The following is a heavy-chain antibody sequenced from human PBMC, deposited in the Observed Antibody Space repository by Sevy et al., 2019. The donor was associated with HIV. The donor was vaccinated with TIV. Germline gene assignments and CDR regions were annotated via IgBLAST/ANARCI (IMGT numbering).Heavy chain of an antibody. CDR1: GFTFSSYW. Sequence: GGSLRLSCAASGFTFSSYWMSWVRQAPGKGLEWVANIKQDGSEKYYVDSVKGQFTISRDNAKNSLYLQMNSLRAEDTAVYYCARDQEYSGYDYLDAFDIWGQGTMVTVSS. D-gene: IGHD5-12*01. J-gene: IGHJ3*02. CDR3: ARDQEYSGYDYLDAFDI. V-gene: IGHV3-7*01. CDR2: IKQDGSEK.